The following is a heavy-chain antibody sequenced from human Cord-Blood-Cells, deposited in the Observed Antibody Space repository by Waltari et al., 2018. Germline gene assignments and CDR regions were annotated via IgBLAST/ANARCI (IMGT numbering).Heavy chain of an antibody. Sequence: QVQLVQSGAEVKKPGSSVKVSCKASGGTFSSYAISWVRQAPGQGLEWMGGIIPIFGTANYAQKVQGRVTITAEKSTSTAYMELSSLRSEDTAVYYCAREVYSSSWYPPNWFDPWGQGTLVTVSS. V-gene: IGHV1-69*06. CDR1: GGTFSSYA. D-gene: IGHD6-13*01. CDR2: IIPIFGTA. J-gene: IGHJ5*02. CDR3: AREVYSSSWYPPNWFDP.